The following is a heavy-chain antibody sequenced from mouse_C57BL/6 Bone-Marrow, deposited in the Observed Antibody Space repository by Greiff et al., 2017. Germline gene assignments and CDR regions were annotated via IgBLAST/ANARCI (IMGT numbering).Heavy chain of an antibody. CDR1: GYTFTSYW. CDR2: IHPNSGST. V-gene: IGHV1-64*01. CDR3: ARSYGYGPWFAY. Sequence: QVQLQQPGAELVKPGASVTLSCTASGYTFTSYWMHWVKQRPGQGLEWIGMIHPNSGSTNYNEKFKSKATLTVDKSSSTAYMQLSNLTSKDSAVYYFARSYGYGPWFAYWGKGTMVTVSA. J-gene: IGHJ3*01. D-gene: IGHD2-2*01.